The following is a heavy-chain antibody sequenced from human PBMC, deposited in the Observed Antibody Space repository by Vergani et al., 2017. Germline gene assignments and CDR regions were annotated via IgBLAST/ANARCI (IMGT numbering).Heavy chain of an antibody. CDR1: GYSISSGYY. Sequence: QVQLQESGPGLVKPSETLSLTCAVSGYSISSGYYWGWIRQPPGKGLEWIGSIYHSGSTYYNPSFKSRVTISVDTSKNQFSLKLSSVTAADTAVYYCARDGDILTGLIWFDPWGQGTLVTVSS. V-gene: IGHV4-38-2*02. D-gene: IGHD3-9*01. CDR3: ARDGDILTGLIWFDP. CDR2: IYHSGST. J-gene: IGHJ5*02.